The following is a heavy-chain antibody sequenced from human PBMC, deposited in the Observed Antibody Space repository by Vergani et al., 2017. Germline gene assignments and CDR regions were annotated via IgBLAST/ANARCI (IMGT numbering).Heavy chain of an antibody. D-gene: IGHD6-13*01. J-gene: IGHJ5*02. CDR3: ARIAAARWFDP. V-gene: IGHV4-59*01. Sequence: QVQLQESGPGLVKPSETLSLTCAVSGGSISSYYWSWIRQPPGKGLEWIGYIYHSGSTNYNPSLKSRVSISVDTSKNQFSLKLSSVTAADTAVYYCARIAAARWFDPWGQGTLVTVSS. CDR2: IYHSGST. CDR1: GGSISSYY.